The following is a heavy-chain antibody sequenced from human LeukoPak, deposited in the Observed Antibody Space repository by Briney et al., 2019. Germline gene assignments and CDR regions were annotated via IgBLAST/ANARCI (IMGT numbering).Heavy chain of an antibody. CDR2: INHSGST. Sequence: SETLSLTCAVYGGSFSGYYWSWIRQPPGKGLEWIGEINHSGSTNYNPSLKSRVTISVDTSKNQFSLKLSSVTAADTAVYYCARGEGATENPAYYFDYWGQGTLVTVPS. D-gene: IGHD1-26*01. V-gene: IGHV4-34*01. CDR1: GGSFSGYY. CDR3: ARGEGATENPAYYFDY. J-gene: IGHJ4*02.